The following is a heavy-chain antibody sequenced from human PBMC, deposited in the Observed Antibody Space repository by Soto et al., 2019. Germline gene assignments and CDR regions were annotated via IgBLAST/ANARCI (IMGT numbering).Heavy chain of an antibody. J-gene: IGHJ4*02. V-gene: IGHV3-23*01. CDR1: GFAFSSYA. D-gene: IGHD6-19*01. CDR3: AKDPFTSAWFSFFDY. Sequence: GGSLRLSCAASGFAFSSYAMNWVRQAPGKGLEWVSAVSGGGGNTYYADSVKGRFTISRDNSKNILYLQMNSLRAEDTALYYCAKDPFTSAWFSFFDYWGQGTLVTVS. CDR2: VSGGGGNT.